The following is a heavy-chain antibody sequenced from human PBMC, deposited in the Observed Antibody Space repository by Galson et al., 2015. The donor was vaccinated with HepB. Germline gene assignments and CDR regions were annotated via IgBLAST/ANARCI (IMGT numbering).Heavy chain of an antibody. D-gene: IGHD1-1*01. CDR1: GFTFSGFA. J-gene: IGHJ4*02. CDR3: ARDHNWAFDY. Sequence: SLRLSCAASGFTFSGFAMNWVRQAPGKGLEWVAYVHPTSGMIDYADSVKGRFTISRDNAKNSIYLQMHSLRAEDTAVYYCARDHNWAFDYWGQGTLVTVSS. V-gene: IGHV3-48*01. CDR2: VHPTSGMI.